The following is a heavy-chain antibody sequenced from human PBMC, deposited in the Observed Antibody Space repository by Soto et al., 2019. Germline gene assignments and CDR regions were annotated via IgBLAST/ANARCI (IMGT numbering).Heavy chain of an antibody. D-gene: IGHD1-26*01. J-gene: IGHJ4*02. CDR1: GDSVSSNRAA. Sequence: QVQLQQSGPGLVKPSQTLSLTCAISGDSVSSNRAAWNWIRQSPSRGLAWLGRTYYRSKWYHESAISVKSRISISPDTSKNQFSLQLNSVTPEDTAIYYCTRDIDAGADYWGQGTLVTVSS. V-gene: IGHV6-1*01. CDR3: TRDIDAGADY. CDR2: TYYRSKWYH.